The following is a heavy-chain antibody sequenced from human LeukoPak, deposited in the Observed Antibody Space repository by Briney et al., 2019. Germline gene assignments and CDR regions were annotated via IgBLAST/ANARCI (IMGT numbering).Heavy chain of an antibody. V-gene: IGHV3-53*01. CDR1: EFSVSSNY. Sequence: GGSLRLSCAASEFSVSSNYMSWVRQAPGKGLEWVSVTYAGGSTYYADSVKGRFTISRDNSKNTLYLEMNSLRAEDTAVYYCARDQGEHAFDYWGQGTLVTVSS. CDR3: ARDQGEHAFDY. D-gene: IGHD3-16*01. CDR2: TYAGGST. J-gene: IGHJ4*02.